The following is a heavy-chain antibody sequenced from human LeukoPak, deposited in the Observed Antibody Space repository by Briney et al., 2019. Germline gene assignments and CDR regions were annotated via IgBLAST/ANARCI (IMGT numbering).Heavy chain of an antibody. J-gene: IGHJ4*02. D-gene: IGHD3-16*01. CDR2: IGGSGDT. V-gene: IGHV3-23*01. CDR1: GFTFSSFH. CDR3: AIVSWHGYAH. Sequence: GGSLRLSCVASGFTFSSFHLSWVRQAPGRGLEWVSGIGGSGDTYSADSVKGRVTVSRDNSKNTLYLQINSLRAEDTAIYYGAIVSWHGYAHWGQGTLVTVSS.